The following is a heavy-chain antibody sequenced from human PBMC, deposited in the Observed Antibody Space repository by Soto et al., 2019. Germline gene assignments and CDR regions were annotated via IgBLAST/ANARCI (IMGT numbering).Heavy chain of an antibody. D-gene: IGHD2-15*01. CDR3: ARDPLYCSGGSCYWEYFDY. CDR2: INAGNGNT. V-gene: IGHV1-3*01. J-gene: IGHJ4*02. Sequence: QVQLVQSGAEVKKPGASVKVSCKASGYTFTSYAMHWVRQAPGQRLEWMGWINAGNGNTKYSQKFQGRVTITRDTSARTAYMELSSLRSEDTAVYYCARDPLYCSGGSCYWEYFDYWGQGTLVTVSS. CDR1: GYTFTSYA.